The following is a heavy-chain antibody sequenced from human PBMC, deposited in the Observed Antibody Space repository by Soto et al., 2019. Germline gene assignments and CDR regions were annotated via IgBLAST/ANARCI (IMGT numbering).Heavy chain of an antibody. Sequence: GASVKVSCKASGYTFTSYGISWVRQAPGQGLEWMGWISAYNGNTNYAQKLQGRVTMTTDTSTSTAYMELRSLRSDDTAVYYCAGKGSGGSPRLDVFDIWGQGKMVTVSS. D-gene: IGHD2-15*01. CDR3: AGKGSGGSPRLDVFDI. V-gene: IGHV1-18*01. CDR1: GYTFTSYG. J-gene: IGHJ3*02. CDR2: ISAYNGNT.